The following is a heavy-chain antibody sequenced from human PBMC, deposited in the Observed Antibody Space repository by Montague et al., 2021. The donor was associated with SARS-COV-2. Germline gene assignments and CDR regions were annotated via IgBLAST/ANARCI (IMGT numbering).Heavy chain of an antibody. J-gene: IGHJ5*02. Sequence: SLRLSCAASGFTVSSNYMTWVRQAPGKGLEWVSLIYSSGSTFYADSVQGRFTISRDNSNNTLYLHMNRLRAEDTAVYYCARRILTMVRGVPRNWFDPWGQGTLVTVSS. CDR3: ARRILTMVRGVPRNWFDP. D-gene: IGHD3-10*01. CDR1: GFTVSSNY. CDR2: IYSSGST. V-gene: IGHV3-66*04.